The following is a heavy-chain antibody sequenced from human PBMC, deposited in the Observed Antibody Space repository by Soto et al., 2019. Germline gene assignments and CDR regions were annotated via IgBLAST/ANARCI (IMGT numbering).Heavy chain of an antibody. CDR3: ARDFGEYSSSPDYYFYYYMDV. D-gene: IGHD6-6*01. CDR1: GFTFSSYW. CDR2: IKQDGSEK. Sequence: GGSLRLSCAASGFTFSSYWMSWVRQAPGKGLEWVANIKQDGSEKYYVDSVKGRFTISKDNAKNSLYLQMNSLRAEDTAVYYCARDFGEYSSSPDYYFYYYMDVWGKGTTVTVSS. J-gene: IGHJ6*03. V-gene: IGHV3-7*01.